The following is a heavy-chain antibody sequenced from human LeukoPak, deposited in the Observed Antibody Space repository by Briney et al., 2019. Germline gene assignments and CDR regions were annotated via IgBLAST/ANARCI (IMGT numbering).Heavy chain of an antibody. D-gene: IGHD1-1*01. CDR2: IYGGVNT. Sequence: GGSLRLSCAASGFTFSNAWMSWVRQAPGKGLEWVSVIYGGVNTVYADSAQGRFTISRDNSKNTLYLQMSSLRAEDTAVYYCAKSPKTGFLFDYWGKGTLVTVSS. CDR3: AKSPKTGFLFDY. J-gene: IGHJ4*02. CDR1: GFTFSNAW. V-gene: IGHV3-66*01.